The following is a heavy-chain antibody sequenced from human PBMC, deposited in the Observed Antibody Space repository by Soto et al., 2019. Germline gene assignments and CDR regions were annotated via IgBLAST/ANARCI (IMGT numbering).Heavy chain of an antibody. Sequence: SXKVSFKASAGTXISYAIRLVRQAPGQGLEWMGGIIPIFGTANYAQKFQGRVTITADKSTSTAYMELSSMRSEDTAVYYCASMLYHYDSSGTYDYWGQGTLGTVSS. V-gene: IGHV1-69*06. J-gene: IGHJ4*02. CDR1: AGTXISYA. D-gene: IGHD3-22*01. CDR2: IIPIFGTA. CDR3: ASMLYHYDSSGTYDY.